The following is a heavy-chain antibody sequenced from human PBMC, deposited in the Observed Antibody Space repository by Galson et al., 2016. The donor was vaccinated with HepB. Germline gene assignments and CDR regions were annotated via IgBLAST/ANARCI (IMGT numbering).Heavy chain of an antibody. D-gene: IGHD7-27*01. CDR1: GYSFTTFY. CDR2: IMPKDGTT. CDR3: ARDGHHWEFDY. Sequence: SVKVSCKASGYSFTTFYIHWVRQAPGQGLEWIGRIMPKDGTTIYAQKFQGRVTVTGDTSTSTVYMDLSSLISEGTALYYCARDGHHWEFDYWGQGSLVTVSS. V-gene: IGHV1-46*01. J-gene: IGHJ4*02.